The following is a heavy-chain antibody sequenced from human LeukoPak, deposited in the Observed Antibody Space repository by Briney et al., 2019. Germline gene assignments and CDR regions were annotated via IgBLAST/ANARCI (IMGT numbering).Heavy chain of an antibody. CDR1: GYTFTSYD. V-gene: IGHV1-8*03. D-gene: IGHD2-2*01. CDR3: ARAPSRYCSSTSCIPLVGWFDP. Sequence: GASVKVSCKASGYTFTSYDINWVRQATGQGLEWMGWMNPNSGNTGYAQKFQGRVTITRNTSISTAYMELSSLRSEDTAVYYCARAPSRYCSSTSCIPLVGWFDPWGQGTLVTVSS. J-gene: IGHJ5*02. CDR2: MNPNSGNT.